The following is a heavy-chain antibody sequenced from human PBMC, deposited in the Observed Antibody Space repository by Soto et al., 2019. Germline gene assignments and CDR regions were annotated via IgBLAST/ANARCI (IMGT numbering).Heavy chain of an antibody. D-gene: IGHD6-13*01. CDR1: GASMNSYH. V-gene: IGHV4-4*07. CDR2: THSSGST. Sequence: SETLSLTCTVSGASMNSYHWSWIRQPAGKGLEWIGHTHSSGSTNYNPSLKSRVTMSVDTSKNQFSLRLMSLTAADTAVYYCARDQGVAAAGITWFDPWGQGSLVTVSS. CDR3: ARDQGVAAAGITWFDP. J-gene: IGHJ5*02.